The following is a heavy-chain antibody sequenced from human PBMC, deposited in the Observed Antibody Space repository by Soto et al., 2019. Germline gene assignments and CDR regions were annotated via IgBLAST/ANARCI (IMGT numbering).Heavy chain of an antibody. V-gene: IGHV3-23*01. Sequence: SGGSLRLSCAASGFTFSSYAMSWVRQAPGKGLEWVSAISGSGGSTYYADSVKGRFTISRDNSKNTLYLQMNSLRAEDTAVYYCAKAHYYDSSGYYSYWGQGTLVTVSS. J-gene: IGHJ4*02. CDR2: ISGSGGST. CDR3: AKAHYYDSSGYYSY. CDR1: GFTFSSYA. D-gene: IGHD3-22*01.